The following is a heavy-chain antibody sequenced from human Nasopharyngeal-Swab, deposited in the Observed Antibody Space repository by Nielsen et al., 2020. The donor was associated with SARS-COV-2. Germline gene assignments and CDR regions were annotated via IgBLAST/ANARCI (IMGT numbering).Heavy chain of an antibody. J-gene: IGHJ4*02. CDR1: GFTFSAYA. CDR3: ARASWGLSVFDR. D-gene: IGHD3-16*01. V-gene: IGHV3-23*01. Sequence: GESLKIPCAVSGFTFSAYALSWVRQAPGKGLEWVSGISVSGGNTYYADSVAGRFTISRDNSNSRLFLQINSLRAEDTAVYYCARASWGLSVFDRWGQGTLVTVSS. CDR2: ISVSGGNT.